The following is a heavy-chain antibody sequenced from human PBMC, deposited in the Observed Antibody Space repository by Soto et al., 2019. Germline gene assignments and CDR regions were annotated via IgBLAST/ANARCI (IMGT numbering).Heavy chain of an antibody. V-gene: IGHV4-4*02. CDR3: ARVGHKARPYGDSDY. CDR1: GGSISSSNW. CDR2: IYHSGST. Sequence: PSETLSLTSAVSGGSISSSNWWSWVRQPPGKGLEWIGEIYHSGSTNYNPSLKSRVTISVDKSKNQFSLKLSSVTAADTAVYYCARVGHKARPYGDSDYWGQGTLVTVSS. D-gene: IGHD4-17*01. J-gene: IGHJ4*02.